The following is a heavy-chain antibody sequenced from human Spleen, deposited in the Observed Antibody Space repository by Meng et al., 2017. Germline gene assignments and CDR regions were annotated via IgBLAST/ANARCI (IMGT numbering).Heavy chain of an antibody. Sequence: GESLKISCAASGFSFSSYAMSWVRHAPGKGLGWVSALSGGGFTTYYADSVKGRFAISRHNSKNTLYLQMNSLRAEDTAIYYCAKYSYGLGDYLDYWGQGALVTVSS. CDR1: GFSFSSYA. D-gene: IGHD3-10*01. CDR3: AKYSYGLGDYLDY. J-gene: IGHJ4*02. V-gene: IGHV3-23*01. CDR2: LSGGGFTT.